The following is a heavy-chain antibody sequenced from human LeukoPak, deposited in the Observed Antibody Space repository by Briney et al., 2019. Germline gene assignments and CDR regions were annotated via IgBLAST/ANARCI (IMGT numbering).Heavy chain of an antibody. Sequence: KTSETLSLTCGVSGGSICNTNWWPWVRQPPGKGLEWIGEVNLQGSTNYNPSLKSRVAISVDKSANHISLKLPSVTATGTAVYYCARAGGPYRPLDYSGQGTLVTVAS. CDR3: ARAGGPYRPLDY. CDR2: VNLQGST. J-gene: IGHJ4*02. V-gene: IGHV4-4*02. CDR1: GGSICNTNW.